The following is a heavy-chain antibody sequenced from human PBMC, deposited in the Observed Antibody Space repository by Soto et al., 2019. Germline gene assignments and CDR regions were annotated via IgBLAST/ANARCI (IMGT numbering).Heavy chain of an antibody. J-gene: IGHJ4*02. CDR2: IFSNDEK. CDR1: GFSLSNARMG. Sequence: ESGPTLVNPTETLTLTCTVSGFSLSNARMGVSWIRQPPGKALEWLAHIFSNDEKSYSTSLKSRLTISKDTSKSQVVLTMTSMDPVDTATYYCARYSSSWYFFDYWGQGTLVTVSS. D-gene: IGHD6-13*01. CDR3: ARYSSSWYFFDY. V-gene: IGHV2-26*01.